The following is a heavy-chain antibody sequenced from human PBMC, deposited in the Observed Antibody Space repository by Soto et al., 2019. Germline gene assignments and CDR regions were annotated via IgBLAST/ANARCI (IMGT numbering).Heavy chain of an antibody. CDR1: GYTFTAYY. D-gene: IGHD3-10*02. J-gene: IGHJ6*01. Sequence: QVQLVQSGAEVKEPGDSVRVSCEASGYTFTAYYIHWVRQAPGQGLEWMGWINPKFGDTTYAQDFQGRVSMTRDMAISTVYMEFGRLTSDDPAIYYCARNMDFLYGRGSGNGHGVWGQGTTVTVFS. CDR3: ARNMDFLYGRGSGNGHGV. V-gene: IGHV1-2*02. CDR2: INPKFGDT.